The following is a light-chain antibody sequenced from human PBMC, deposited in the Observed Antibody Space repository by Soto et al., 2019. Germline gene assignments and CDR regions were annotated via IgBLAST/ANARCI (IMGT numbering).Light chain of an antibody. CDR2: DAS. CDR3: QQYNNWFT. J-gene: IGKJ1*01. CDR1: QTVSTS. Sequence: DIVMTQSPATLSVSPGERATLSCRASQTVSTSLAWYQQKPGQSPRLLIYDASTRATGIPARFSGSGSGTEFTLTISSLQSEDFALYYCQQYNNWFTFGQGTKVEIK. V-gene: IGKV3-15*01.